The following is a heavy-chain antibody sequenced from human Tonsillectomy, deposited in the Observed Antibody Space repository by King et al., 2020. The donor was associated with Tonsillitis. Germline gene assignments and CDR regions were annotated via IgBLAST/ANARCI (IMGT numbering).Heavy chain of an antibody. CDR1: GFTFSSYG. J-gene: IGHJ4*02. CDR3: AKDPRGYYDSSGSPGGFDY. V-gene: IGHV3-30*02. CDR2: IRYDGSNK. D-gene: IGHD3-22*01. Sequence: VQLVESGGGVVQPGGSLRLSCAASGFTFSSYGMHWVRQAPGKGLEWVAFIRYDGSNKYYADSVKGRFTISRDNSKNTLYLQMNSLRAEDTAVYYCAKDPRGYYDSSGSPGGFDYWGQGTLVTVSS.